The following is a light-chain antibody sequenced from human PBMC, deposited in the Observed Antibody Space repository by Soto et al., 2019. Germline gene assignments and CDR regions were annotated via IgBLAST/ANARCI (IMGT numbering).Light chain of an antibody. CDR3: QQYDNWPPYT. Sequence: EIVLTQSPGTLSLSPGERATLSCRASHTISSSYLAWYQQKPGQAPRLLIYSASIRATGIPARFSGSGSGTEFTLTISSLQSEDVAVYYCQQYDNWPPYTFGQGTKVDIK. CDR1: HTISSSY. V-gene: IGKV3-15*01. CDR2: SAS. J-gene: IGKJ2*01.